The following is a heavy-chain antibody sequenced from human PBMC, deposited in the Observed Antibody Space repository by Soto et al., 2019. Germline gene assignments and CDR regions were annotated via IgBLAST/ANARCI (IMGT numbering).Heavy chain of an antibody. CDR1: GGSISSSNW. J-gene: IGHJ4*02. Sequence: SETLSLTCAVSGGSISSSNWWSWVRQPPGKGLEWIGEIYHSGSTNYNPSLKSRVTISVDKSKNQFSLQLNSVTPEDTAVYYCARHGGWGDFDYWGQGSLVTVSS. CDR2: IYHSGST. D-gene: IGHD7-27*01. V-gene: IGHV4-4*02. CDR3: ARHGGWGDFDY.